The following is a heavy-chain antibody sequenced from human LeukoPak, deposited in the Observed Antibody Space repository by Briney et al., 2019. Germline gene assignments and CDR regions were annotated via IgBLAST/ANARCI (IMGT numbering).Heavy chain of an antibody. CDR2: INHSGST. D-gene: IGHD4-23*01. CDR3: ARVTHAFDI. Sequence: SETLSLXCAVYGGSFSGYYWSWIRQPPGKGLEWIGEINHSGSTNYNPSLKSRVTISVDTSKNQFSLKLGSVTAADTAVYYCARVTHAFDIWGQGTMVTVSS. CDR1: GGSFSGYY. V-gene: IGHV4-34*01. J-gene: IGHJ3*02.